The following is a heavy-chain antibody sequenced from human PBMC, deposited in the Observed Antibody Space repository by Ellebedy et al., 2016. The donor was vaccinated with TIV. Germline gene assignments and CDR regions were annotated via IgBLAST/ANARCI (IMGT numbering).Heavy chain of an antibody. CDR1: GFTFSSYG. V-gene: IGHV3-30*03. CDR2: ISPVGNNK. CDR3: AREDGDYPVDAFDV. J-gene: IGHJ3*01. D-gene: IGHD4-17*01. Sequence: GGSLRLXXAASGFTFSSYGMHWVRQAPGKGLEWVAFISPVGNNKYYSDSVKGRFTISRDNSKNTLHLHMDNLRTEDTAVYYCAREDGDYPVDAFDVWGQGTMVTVSS.